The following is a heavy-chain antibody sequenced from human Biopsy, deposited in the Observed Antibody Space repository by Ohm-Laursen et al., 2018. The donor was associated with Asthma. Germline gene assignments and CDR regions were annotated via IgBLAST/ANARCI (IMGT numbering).Heavy chain of an antibody. Sequence: SDTLSLTCGLSSGSGGYMRSGNYYWGWIRQPPGKGLEWIGSIYYSGTTYYNPSLEGRVTVSAATSKNQFSLKLTSVTAADTAVYYCVRGSSSWHHGPFHYYYGLDVWGQGTTATVSS. V-gene: IGHV4-39*01. CDR2: IYYSGTT. D-gene: IGHD6-13*01. CDR1: GGYMRSGNYY. CDR3: VRGSSSWHHGPFHYYYGLDV. J-gene: IGHJ6*02.